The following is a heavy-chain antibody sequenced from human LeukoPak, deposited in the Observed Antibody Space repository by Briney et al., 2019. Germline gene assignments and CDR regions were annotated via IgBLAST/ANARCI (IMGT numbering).Heavy chain of an antibody. J-gene: IGHJ4*02. Sequence: GGSLRLSCAASGFTFSSNGMHWVRQAPGRGLEWVAFIWYDGSNKYYADSVKGRFTISRDNSKNTLYLQMNSLRAEDTAVYYCTTDRGYSSTWGQGTLVTVSS. CDR3: TTDRGYSST. D-gene: IGHD5-18*01. CDR2: IWYDGSNK. V-gene: IGHV3-30*02. CDR1: GFTFSSNG.